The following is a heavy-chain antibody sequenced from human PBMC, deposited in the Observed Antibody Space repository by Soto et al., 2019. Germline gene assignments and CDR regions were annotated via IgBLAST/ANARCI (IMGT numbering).Heavy chain of an antibody. J-gene: IGHJ4*02. V-gene: IGHV4-59*01. Sequence: SETLSLTCTVSGGSISSYYWSWIRQPPGKGLEWIGYMYNTGSTIYNPSLKSRVTISVDTSKNQFSLKLNSVTAADTAVYYCARGSIAVAGFFDYWGQGTLVTAPQ. CDR3: ARGSIAVAGFFDY. CDR1: GGSISSYY. D-gene: IGHD6-19*01. CDR2: MYNTGST.